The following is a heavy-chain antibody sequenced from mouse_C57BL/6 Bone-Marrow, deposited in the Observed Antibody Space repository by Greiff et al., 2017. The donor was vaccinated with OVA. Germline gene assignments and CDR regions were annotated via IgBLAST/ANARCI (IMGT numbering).Heavy chain of an antibody. CDR3: ASMMVTTFWYFDV. V-gene: IGHV2-2*01. CDR1: GFSLTSYG. D-gene: IGHD2-3*01. J-gene: IGHJ1*03. CDR2: IWSGGST. Sequence: QVQLKESGPGLVQPSQSLSITCTVSGFSLTSYGVHWVRQSPGKGLEWLGVIWSGGSTDYNAAFISRLSISKDNSKSQVFFKMNSLQADDTAIYYCASMMVTTFWYFDVWGTGTTVTVSS.